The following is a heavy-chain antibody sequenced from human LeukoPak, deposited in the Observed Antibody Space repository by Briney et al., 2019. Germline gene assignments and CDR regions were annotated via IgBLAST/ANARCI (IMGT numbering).Heavy chain of an antibody. Sequence: GGSLRLSCAASGFTFSSYGMHWVRQAPGKGLEWVANIKQDGSEKYYVDSVKGRFTISRDNAKNSLYLQMNSLRAEDTAVYYCAREDSSGYYRVDAFDIWGQGTMVTVSS. CDR3: AREDSSGYYRVDAFDI. V-gene: IGHV3-7*01. D-gene: IGHD3-22*01. J-gene: IGHJ3*02. CDR2: IKQDGSEK. CDR1: GFTFSSYG.